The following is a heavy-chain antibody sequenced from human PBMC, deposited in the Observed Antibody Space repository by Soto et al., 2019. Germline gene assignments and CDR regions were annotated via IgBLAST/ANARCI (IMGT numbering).Heavy chain of an antibody. V-gene: IGHV4-4*07. CDR2: VSTNGAT. Sequence: PSETLSLTCTVSDDFISSYYWNWIRQPAGKGLEWIGRVSTNGATNYNPSLESRVTMSVDTSKNQFSLKLTSVTAADTAVYFCARADYEILTGSYAMDVWGKGTKVTVSS. CDR3: ARADYEILTGSYAMDV. CDR1: DDFISSYY. D-gene: IGHD3-9*01. J-gene: IGHJ6*04.